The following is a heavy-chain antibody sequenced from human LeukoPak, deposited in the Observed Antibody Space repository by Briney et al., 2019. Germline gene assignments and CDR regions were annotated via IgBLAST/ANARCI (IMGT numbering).Heavy chain of an antibody. CDR3: ARVGYSYVAFDI. J-gene: IGHJ3*02. CDR1: GFTFSSYI. CDR2: ISSSSSYI. Sequence: PGGSLRLSCAASGFTFSSYIMNWVRQAPGKGLEWVSSISSSSSYIYYADSVKGRFTISRDNAKNSLYLQMNSLRAEDTAVYYCARVGYSYVAFDIWGQGTMVTVSS. V-gene: IGHV3-21*01. D-gene: IGHD5-18*01.